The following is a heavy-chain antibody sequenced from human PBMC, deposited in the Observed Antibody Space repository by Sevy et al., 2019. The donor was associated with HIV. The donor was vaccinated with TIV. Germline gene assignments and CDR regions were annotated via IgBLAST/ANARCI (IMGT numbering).Heavy chain of an antibody. CDR3: ARVESCGGDCYYSDY. D-gene: IGHD2-21*02. CDR1: GYTFTSYC. J-gene: IGHJ4*02. CDR2: INPSGGGT. V-gene: IGHV1-46*01. Sequence: ASVKVSCKASGYTFTSYCIHWVRQSPGQGLECMGIINPSGGGTNYAQKFQGRVTFTRDTSTSTVYMELSSLRAEDTAVYYCARVESCGGDCYYSDYWGQGTQVTVSS.